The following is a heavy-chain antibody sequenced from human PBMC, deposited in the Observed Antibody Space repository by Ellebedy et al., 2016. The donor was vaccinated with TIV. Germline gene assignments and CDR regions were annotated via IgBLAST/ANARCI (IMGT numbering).Heavy chain of an antibody. J-gene: IGHJ6*02. D-gene: IGHD3-9*01. CDR3: ARVLRYFDWLAPGMEYYGMDV. Sequence: GESLKISXAASGFTFSSYSMNWVRQAPGKGLEWVSYISSSSSTIYYADSVKGRFTISRDNAKNSLYLQMNSLRDEDTAVYYCARVLRYFDWLAPGMEYYGMDVWGQGTTVTVSS. V-gene: IGHV3-48*02. CDR2: ISSSSSTI. CDR1: GFTFSSYS.